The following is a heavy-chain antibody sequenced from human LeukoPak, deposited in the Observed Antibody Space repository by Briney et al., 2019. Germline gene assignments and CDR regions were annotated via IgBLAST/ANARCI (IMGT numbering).Heavy chain of an antibody. J-gene: IGHJ6*02. CDR1: GGTFSSYA. V-gene: IGHV1-69*13. D-gene: IGHD2-2*01. CDR2: IIPIFGTA. CDR3: ARDPDCSSTGCYGSYYYYYGMDV. Sequence: GASVKVSCKASGGTFSSYAISWVRQAPGQGLEWMGGIIPIFGTANYAQKFQGRVTITADESTSTAYMELSSLRSEDTAVYYCARDPDCSSTGCYGSYYYYYGMDVWGQGTTVTVSS.